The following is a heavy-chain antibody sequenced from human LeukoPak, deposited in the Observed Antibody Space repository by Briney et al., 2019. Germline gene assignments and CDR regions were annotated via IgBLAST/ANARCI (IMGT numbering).Heavy chain of an antibody. V-gene: IGHV1-46*01. CDR3: ARVGGATRDWGYFDY. D-gene: IGHD1-26*01. J-gene: IGHJ4*02. Sequence: ASVKVSCEASGYTFTSYYMHWVRQAPGQGLEWMGIINPSGGSTSYAQKFQGRVTMTRDTSTSTVYMELSSLRSEDTAVYYCARVGGATRDWGYFDYWGQGTLVTVSS. CDR1: GYTFTSYY. CDR2: INPSGGST.